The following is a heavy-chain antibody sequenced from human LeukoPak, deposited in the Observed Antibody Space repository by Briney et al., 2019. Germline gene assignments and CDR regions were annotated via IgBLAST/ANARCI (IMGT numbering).Heavy chain of an antibody. CDR1: GFTFTTYS. J-gene: IGHJ4*02. CDR3: ARHSCYDS. V-gene: IGHV5-51*01. Sequence: HGESLKISCKGSGFTFTTYSFAWVGQMPGKGLEWMGVIYAGDSSTRYSPSFQGQVTISVDKSISTAYLQWSSLKASDSAIYYCARHSCYDSWGQGTLVTVSS. CDR2: IYAGDSST. D-gene: IGHD3-16*01.